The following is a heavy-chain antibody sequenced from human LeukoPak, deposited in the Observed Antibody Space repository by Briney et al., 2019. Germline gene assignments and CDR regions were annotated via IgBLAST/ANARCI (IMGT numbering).Heavy chain of an antibody. CDR2: ISSSGSTI. D-gene: IGHD2-15*01. CDR3: ARDRDIPPECYYYGMDV. J-gene: IGHJ6*02. CDR1: GFTVSSNY. V-gene: IGHV3-11*01. Sequence: GGSLRLSCAASGFTVSSNYMSWIRQAPGKGLEWVSYISSSGSTIYYADSVKGRFTISRDNAKNSLYLQMNSLRAEDTAVYYCARDRDIPPECYYYGMDVWGQGTTVTVSS.